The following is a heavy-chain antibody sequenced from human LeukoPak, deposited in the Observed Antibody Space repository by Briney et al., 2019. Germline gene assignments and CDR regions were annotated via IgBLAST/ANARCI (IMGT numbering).Heavy chain of an antibody. V-gene: IGHV3-73*01. J-gene: IGHJ4*02. Sequence: GGSLKLSCAASGFTFSGSAMHWVRQASGKGXXXXXXIRSKADSYATAYAASVKGRFTISRDDSKNTAYLQMNSLKTEDTAVYYCTRPSGWYAIYDYWGQGTLVTVSS. CDR2: IRSKADSYAT. D-gene: IGHD6-19*01. CDR1: GFTFSGSA. CDR3: TRPSGWYAIYDY.